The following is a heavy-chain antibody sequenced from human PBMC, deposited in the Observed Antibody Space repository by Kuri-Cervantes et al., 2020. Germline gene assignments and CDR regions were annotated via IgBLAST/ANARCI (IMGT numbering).Heavy chain of an antibody. CDR2: INEGGGST. CDR1: GYTFGNSA. D-gene: IGHD2-15*01. J-gene: IGHJ4*02. V-gene: IGHV3-23*01. CDR3: AKDQVGGHRPIDS. Sequence: GESLKISCVASGYTFGNSAMSWVRQAPGKGLEWVSGINEGGGSTYHADSVQGRFTISRDNSKNTLYLQMNSLRAADTAIYYCAKDQVGGHRPIDSWGQGILVTVSS.